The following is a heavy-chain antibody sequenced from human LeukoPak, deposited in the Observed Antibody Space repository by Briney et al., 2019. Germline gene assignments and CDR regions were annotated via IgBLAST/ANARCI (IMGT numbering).Heavy chain of an antibody. D-gene: IGHD5-18*01. CDR3: AKDKSGYSYAQLDY. J-gene: IGHJ4*02. V-gene: IGHV3-23*01. CDR1: GFTFSSHA. CDR2: ISGSGGST. Sequence: GGSLRLSCAASGFTFSSHAMSWVRQAPGKGLEWVSAISGSGGSTYYADSVKGWFTISRDNSKNTLYLQMNSLRAEDTAVYYCAKDKSGYSYAQLDYWGQGALVTVSS.